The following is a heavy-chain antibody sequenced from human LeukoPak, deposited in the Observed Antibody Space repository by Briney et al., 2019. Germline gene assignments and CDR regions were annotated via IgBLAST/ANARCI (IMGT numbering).Heavy chain of an antibody. J-gene: IGHJ4*02. Sequence: GGSLRLSCAASGFTFDDYGMSWVRQAPGKGLEWVSGINWNGGSTGYADSVKGRFTISRDNAKNFLYLQMNSLRAEDTALYYCARSMTDDYGDYEYFDYWGQGTLVTVSS. CDR2: INWNGGST. CDR3: ARSMTDDYGDYEYFDY. D-gene: IGHD4-17*01. CDR1: GFTFDDYG. V-gene: IGHV3-20*04.